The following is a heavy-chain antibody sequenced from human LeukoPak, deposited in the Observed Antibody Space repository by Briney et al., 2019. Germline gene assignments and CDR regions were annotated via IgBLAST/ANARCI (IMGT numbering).Heavy chain of an antibody. D-gene: IGHD3-10*01. CDR2: IYSGGST. V-gene: IGHV3-66*01. CDR1: GFTVSSNY. Sequence: GGSLRLSCAASGFTVSSNYMSWVRRAPGKGLEWVSVIYSGGSTYYADSVKGRFTISRDNSKNTLYLQMNSLRAEDTAVYYCARVKVRGVILLSYYYMDVWGKGTTVTISS. CDR3: ARVKVRGVILLSYYYMDV. J-gene: IGHJ6*03.